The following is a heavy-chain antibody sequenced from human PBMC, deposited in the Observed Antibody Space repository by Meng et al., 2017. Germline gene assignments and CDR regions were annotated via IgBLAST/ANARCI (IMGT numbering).Heavy chain of an antibody. V-gene: IGHV1-18*01. CDR2: ISAYNGNT. CDR3: ARAGIAVAGPDY. CDR1: GYTLTSYV. D-gene: IGHD6-19*01. J-gene: IGHJ4*02. Sequence: QVQLVESGAVVHRREASVTVSCKSSGYTLTSYVSSWVAQAHGQVLEWMGWISAYNGNTNYAKKLQGRVTMTTATSTSTAYMERRSLRSAATALYYCARAGIAVAGPDYWGQGTLVTASS.